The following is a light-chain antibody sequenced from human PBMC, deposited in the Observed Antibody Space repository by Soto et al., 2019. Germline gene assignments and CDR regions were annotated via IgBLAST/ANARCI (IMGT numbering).Light chain of an antibody. CDR3: QQYNSYWT. Sequence: DIQMTQSRSTLSASVGPRLTITCRASQSISSWLAWYQQKPGKAPKILIYKASSLESGVPSRFSGIASGTESTLTISSLKPDDFATYYCQQYNSYWTFGQGTQVDI. CDR2: KAS. J-gene: IGKJ1*01. CDR1: QSISSW. V-gene: IGKV1-5*03.